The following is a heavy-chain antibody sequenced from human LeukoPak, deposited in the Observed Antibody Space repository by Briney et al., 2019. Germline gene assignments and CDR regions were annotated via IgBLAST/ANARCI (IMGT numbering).Heavy chain of an antibody. Sequence: ASVKVSCKASGYTFTSYGISWVRQAPGQGLEWMGWISAYNGNTNYAQKLQGRVTMTTDTSTSTAYMELRSLRSDDTAVYYCARGDDSSGYYPCCFDYWGQGTLVTVSS. J-gene: IGHJ4*02. CDR2: ISAYNGNT. CDR3: ARGDDSSGYYPCCFDY. D-gene: IGHD3-22*01. V-gene: IGHV1-18*01. CDR1: GYTFTSYG.